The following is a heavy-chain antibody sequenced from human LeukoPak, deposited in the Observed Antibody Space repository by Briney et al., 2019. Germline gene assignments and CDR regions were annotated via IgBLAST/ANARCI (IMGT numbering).Heavy chain of an antibody. CDR1: GGSFSDHS. Sequence: SETLSLTCAVYGGSFSDHSWIWIRQPPGKGLEWIGEINHSGSTNYNSSLERRVTISLDTSKNHFSLKLSSVTAADTAVYYCAMVSLSAYGDYDDYWGQGTLVTVSS. J-gene: IGHJ4*02. CDR3: AMVSLSAYGDYDDY. V-gene: IGHV4-34*01. D-gene: IGHD4-17*01. CDR2: INHSGST.